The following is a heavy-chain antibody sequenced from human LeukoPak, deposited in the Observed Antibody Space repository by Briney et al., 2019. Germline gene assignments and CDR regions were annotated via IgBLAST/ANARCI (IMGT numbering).Heavy chain of an antibody. V-gene: IGHV3-21*01. D-gene: IGHD6-19*01. Sequence: PGGSLSLSCAASGFTFSSYSMTWVRQAPGQGLEWVASISSISSYIYYADSVKGRFTLSSDNAKNSLYLQMNSLRAEDTAVYYCARVSSGYSIGWSMGYWGQGTLVTVSS. CDR3: ARVSSGYSIGWSMGY. CDR2: ISSISSYI. J-gene: IGHJ4*02. CDR1: GFTFSSYS.